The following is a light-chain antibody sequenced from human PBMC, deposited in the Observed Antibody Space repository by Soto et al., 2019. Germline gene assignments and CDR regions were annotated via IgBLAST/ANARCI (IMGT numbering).Light chain of an antibody. CDR3: QQYGSSPST. Sequence: EIVLSQSPGTLSLSPRERATLSCRANQSVSSNYLAWYQQKPGQAPRLLIYGASRRATGIPDRFSGSGPGTDFNLTINRLEPEDFAVFYCQQYGSSPSTFGRGTKLEVK. J-gene: IGKJ2*01. V-gene: IGKV3-20*01. CDR1: QSVSSNY. CDR2: GAS.